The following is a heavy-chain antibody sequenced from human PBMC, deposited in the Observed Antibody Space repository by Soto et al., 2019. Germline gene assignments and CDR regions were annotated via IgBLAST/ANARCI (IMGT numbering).Heavy chain of an antibody. CDR3: ARDSYMVRGVIIEPIDY. D-gene: IGHD3-10*01. V-gene: IGHV1-2*04. CDR2: INPNSGGT. Sequence: ASVKVSCKASGYTFTSYDINWVRQATGQGLEWMGWINPNSGGTNYAQKFQGWVTMTTDTSTSTAYMELRSLRSDDTAVYYCARDSYMVRGVIIEPIDYWGQGTLVTVSS. CDR1: GYTFTSYD. J-gene: IGHJ4*02.